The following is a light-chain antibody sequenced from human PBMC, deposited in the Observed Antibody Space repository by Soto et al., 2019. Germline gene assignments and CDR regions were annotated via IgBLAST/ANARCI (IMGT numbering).Light chain of an antibody. CDR3: AAWDDSLNGRV. CDR2: SSN. CDR1: QSNIGRNS. V-gene: IGLV1-44*01. J-gene: IGLJ3*02. Sequence: QLGLTQPPSASGTPGQRVTIPCSGTQSNIGRNSVNWYLQLPGTAPRLLIFSSNQRPLGVPDRFSGSRSGTSASLAITGLRSEDDAYYYCAAWDDSLNGRVFGGGTKLTVL.